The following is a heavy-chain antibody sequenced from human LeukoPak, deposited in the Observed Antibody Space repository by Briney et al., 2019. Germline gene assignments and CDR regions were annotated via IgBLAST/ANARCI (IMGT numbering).Heavy chain of an antibody. J-gene: IGHJ4*02. V-gene: IGHV3-48*03. CDR3: ARVGYSSGWYRYFDY. Sequence: PGGSLRLSCAASGFTFSSYEMNWVRQAPGKGLEWVSYIISSGSTIYYAESVKGRFTISRDNAKNSLYLQMNSLRAEDTAVYYCARVGYSSGWYRYFDYWGQGTLVTVSS. CDR1: GFTFSSYE. CDR2: IISSGSTI. D-gene: IGHD6-19*01.